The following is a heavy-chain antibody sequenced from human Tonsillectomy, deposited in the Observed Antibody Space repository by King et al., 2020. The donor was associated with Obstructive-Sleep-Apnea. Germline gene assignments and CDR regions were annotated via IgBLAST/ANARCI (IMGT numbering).Heavy chain of an antibody. CDR3: ARGEINYSSGYDAFDI. D-gene: IGHD6-19*01. Sequence: QLVQSGAEVKKPGSSVKVACKASGGTFSRYAINWMRQAPGQGLEWMGGIIPILDITDYAQKFQGRVTINADKSTNTAYMELSSLRSEDTAVYYCARGEINYSSGYDAFDIWGQGTMVTVSS. V-gene: IGHV1-69*10. J-gene: IGHJ3*02. CDR2: IIPILDIT. CDR1: GGTFSRYA.